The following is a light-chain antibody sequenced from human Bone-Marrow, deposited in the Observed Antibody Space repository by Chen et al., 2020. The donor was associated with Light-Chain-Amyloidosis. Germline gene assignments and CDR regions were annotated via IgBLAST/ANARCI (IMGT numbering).Light chain of an antibody. V-gene: IGLV3-25*03. CDR2: RDT. CDR1: DLPTKY. J-gene: IGLJ2*01. CDR3: QSADRRVTYEVR. Sequence: SYELTQPPSVSVSPGQTARITCSGDDLPTKYAYWYQQKPGQAPVLVIHRDTERPSGISERFSGSSSGTTATLTISGVQAEDEADYHCQSADRRVTYEVRFGGVTKLTVL.